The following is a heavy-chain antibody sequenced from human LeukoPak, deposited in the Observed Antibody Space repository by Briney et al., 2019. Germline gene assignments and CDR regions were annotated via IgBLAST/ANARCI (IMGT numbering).Heavy chain of an antibody. J-gene: IGHJ4*02. CDR2: INPNSGGT. V-gene: IGHV1-2*02. Sequence: ASVKVSCKASGYTFTDYYLHWVRQAPGQGLEWMGWINPNSGGTNYAQKFQGRVTMTRDMSTSTVYMELSSLRSEDTAVYYCARDSGTMVRGVKGTFDYWGQGTLVTVSS. D-gene: IGHD3-10*01. CDR1: GYTFTDYY. CDR3: ARDSGTMVRGVKGTFDY.